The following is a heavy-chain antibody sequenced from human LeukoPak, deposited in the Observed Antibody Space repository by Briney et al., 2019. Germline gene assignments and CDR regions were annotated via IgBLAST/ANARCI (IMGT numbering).Heavy chain of an antibody. CDR2: IGPGGDT. CDR3: ARGHCSSTTSCPTGDYYYFGMDV. J-gene: IGHJ6*02. Sequence: GGSLRLSCAASGFTFSSFDMHWVRQVTGKGLECVSGIGPGGDTYYAGSVKGRFTISRENAKNSLHLQMNSLRAGDTAVYYCARGHCSSTTSCPTGDYYYFGMDVWGQGTTVTVSS. CDR1: GFTFSSFD. V-gene: IGHV3-13*04. D-gene: IGHD2-2*01.